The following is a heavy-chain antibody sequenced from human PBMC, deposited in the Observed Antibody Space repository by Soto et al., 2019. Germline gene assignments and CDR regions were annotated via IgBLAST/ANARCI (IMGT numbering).Heavy chain of an antibody. CDR2: IIPLFNTP. CDR1: GGSFYSYV. V-gene: IGHV1-69*01. D-gene: IGHD3-10*01. J-gene: IGHJ4*02. CDR3: ATIVRDGDGFESFVQY. Sequence: QVQLEQSGAEVKMPGASVRLSCKASGGSFYSYVFFWVRQAPGQGLEYMGGIIPLFNTPSYSQKFHGRATMAEAGSTRPAHLDLHSLPYEDTVLYFCATIVRDGDGFESFVQYWGQGSLVTVSS.